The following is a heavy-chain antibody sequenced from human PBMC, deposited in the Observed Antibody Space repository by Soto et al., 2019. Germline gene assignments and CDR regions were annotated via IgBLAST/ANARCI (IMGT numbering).Heavy chain of an antibody. CDR3: ATSYICAPTIKWGFYYRGLDV. V-gene: IGHV1-69*13. CDR1: GVTFKNYA. D-gene: IGHD5-12*01. J-gene: IGHJ6*02. CDR2: IIPIFGTP. Sequence: SVKVSCKASGVTFKNYAFSWVRQAPGHGLEWMGGIIPIFGTPNYAPKFQGRVAIVADESTTTVFMEVSSLGSEDTAIYYCATSYICAPTIKWGFYYRGLDVWGQGTTVTVSS.